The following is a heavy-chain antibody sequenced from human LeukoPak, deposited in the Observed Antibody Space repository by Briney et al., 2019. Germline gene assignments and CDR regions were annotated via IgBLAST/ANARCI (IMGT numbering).Heavy chain of an antibody. CDR1: GFTFGDYA. J-gene: IGHJ6*04. D-gene: IGHD3-10*01. V-gene: IGHV3-49*04. CDR2: IRSKAYGGTT. CDR3: TRDFTVTMVRLYGMDV. Sequence: GGSLRLSCTASGFTFGDYAMSWVRQAPGKGLEWVGFIRSKAYGGTTEYAASVKGRFTVSRDDSKSIAYLQMNSLKTEDTAVYYCTRDFTVTMVRLYGMDVWGKGTTVTVSS.